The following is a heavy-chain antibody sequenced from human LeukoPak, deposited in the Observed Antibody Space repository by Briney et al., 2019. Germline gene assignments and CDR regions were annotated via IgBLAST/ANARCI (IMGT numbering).Heavy chain of an antibody. V-gene: IGHV1-46*01. J-gene: IGHJ4*02. Sequence: GASVNVSCKASGYTFTSYYMHWVRQAPGQGLEWMGIINPSGGSTSYAQKFQGRVTMTRDMSTSTVYMELSSLRSEDTAVYYCARGGPLAYCGGDCYWRGLYFDYWGQGTLVTVSS. CDR2: INPSGGST. CDR1: GYTFTSYY. D-gene: IGHD2-21*02. CDR3: ARGGPLAYCGGDCYWRGLYFDY.